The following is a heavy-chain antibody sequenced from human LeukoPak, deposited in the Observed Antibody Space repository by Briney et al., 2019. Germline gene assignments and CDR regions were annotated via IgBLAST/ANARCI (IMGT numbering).Heavy chain of an antibody. Sequence: ASVKVSCKASGYTFTSYGISWVRQAPGQGLEGMGWISAYNGNTNYAQKLQGRVTMTTDTSTSTAYMELRSMRSDDTAVYYCARSGERYYYYYYGIDVWGQGTTVTVSS. J-gene: IGHJ6*02. CDR2: ISAYNGNT. CDR1: GYTFTSYG. V-gene: IGHV1-18*01. D-gene: IGHD3-10*01. CDR3: ARSGERYYYYYYGIDV.